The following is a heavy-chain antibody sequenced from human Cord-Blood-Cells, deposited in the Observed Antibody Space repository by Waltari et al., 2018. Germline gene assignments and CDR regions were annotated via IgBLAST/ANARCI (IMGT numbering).Heavy chain of an antibody. CDR2: IYYSGST. CDR1: GGSISSYY. CDR3: ARDWHLADWYFDL. J-gene: IGHJ2*01. Sequence: QVQLQESGPGLVKPSETLSLTCTVSGGSISSYYWSWIRQPPGKGLEWIGYIYYSGSTNYNPSLKSRITISVDTSKNQFSRKLSSVTAADTAVYYCARDWHLADWYFDLWGRGTLVTVSS. V-gene: IGHV4-59*01. D-gene: IGHD6-19*01.